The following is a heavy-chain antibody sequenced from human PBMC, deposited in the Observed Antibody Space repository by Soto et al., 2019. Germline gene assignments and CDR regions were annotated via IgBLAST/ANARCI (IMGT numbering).Heavy chain of an antibody. CDR2: ICSGAAYI. V-gene: IGHV3-21*06. J-gene: IGHJ5*02. CDR1: TFSMYS. D-gene: IGHD1-26*01. CDR3: TRDEGGSYDSWFHP. Sequence: EVQVVESGGGLVKPGGSLTLSCNFTFSMYSMNWVRQAPGKVREWVASICSGAAYIKYAGSVQGRFTISSDNAKNTVSLQMSSLRVEDTAVYFCTRDEGGSYDSWFHPWGQGTQVTVSA.